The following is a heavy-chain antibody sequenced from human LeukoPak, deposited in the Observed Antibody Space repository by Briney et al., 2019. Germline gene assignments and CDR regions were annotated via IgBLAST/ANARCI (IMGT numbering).Heavy chain of an antibody. D-gene: IGHD3-3*01. J-gene: IGHJ4*02. CDR1: GYTFTSYD. CDR2: MNPNSGNT. Sequence: ASVKVSCTASGYTFTSYDINWVRQAPGQGLEWMGWMNPNSGNTGYAQKFQGRVTMTWNTSISTAYMELSSLRSEDTAVYYCARGLHCDFWSGYFCYFDYWGQGTLVTVSS. V-gene: IGHV1-8*01. CDR3: ARGLHCDFWSGYFCYFDY.